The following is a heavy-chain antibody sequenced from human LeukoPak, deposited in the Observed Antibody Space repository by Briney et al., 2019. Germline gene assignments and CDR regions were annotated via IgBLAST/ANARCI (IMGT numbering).Heavy chain of an antibody. J-gene: IGHJ4*02. CDR2: ISAYNGNT. D-gene: IGHD3-22*01. V-gene: IGHV1-18*01. CDR3: ARDLPQTDSSGYYYHY. Sequence: ASVKVPCKASGYTFTSYGISWVRQAPGQGLEWMGWISAYNGNTNYAQKLQGRVTMTTDTSTSTAYMELRSLRSDDTAVYYCARDLPQTDSSGYYYHYWGQGTLVTVSS. CDR1: GYTFTSYG.